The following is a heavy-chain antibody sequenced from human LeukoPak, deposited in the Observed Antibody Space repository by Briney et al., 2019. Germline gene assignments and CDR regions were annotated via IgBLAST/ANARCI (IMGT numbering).Heavy chain of an antibody. CDR2: FDPEDGET. J-gene: IGHJ4*02. CDR1: GYTFTGYY. D-gene: IGHD2-21*02. Sequence: ASVKVSCKASGYTFTGYYMHWVRQAPGQGLEWMGGFDPEDGETIYAQKFQGRVTMTEDTSTDTAYMELSSLRSEDTAVYYCATRGDEYYFDYWGQGTLVTVSS. V-gene: IGHV1-24*01. CDR3: ATRGDEYYFDY.